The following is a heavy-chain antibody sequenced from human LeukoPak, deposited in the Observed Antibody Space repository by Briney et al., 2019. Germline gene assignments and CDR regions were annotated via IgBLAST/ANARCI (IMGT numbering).Heavy chain of an antibody. CDR1: GYTFISNY. Sequence: VASVKVSCKAYGYTFISNYLNWVRQAPGQGLEWMGIINPSGGSPSYAQKFQGRVTMTRDMSTSTVYMTLSSLKSEDTAVYYCARNNSVGDNAWWFDPWGQGTLVTVSS. J-gene: IGHJ5*02. CDR2: INPSGGSP. D-gene: IGHD1-26*01. V-gene: IGHV1-46*01. CDR3: ARNNSVGDNAWWFDP.